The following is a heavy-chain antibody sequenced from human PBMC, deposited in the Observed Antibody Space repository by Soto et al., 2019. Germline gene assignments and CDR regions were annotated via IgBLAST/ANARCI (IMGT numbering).Heavy chain of an antibody. CDR3: ARHNVHYYDSSGTLDY. CDR1: GGSISSSSYY. V-gene: IGHV4-39*01. D-gene: IGHD3-22*01. J-gene: IGHJ4*02. CDR2: IYYSGST. Sequence: PSDTLSLTCPVSGGSISSSSYYWGWIRQPPGKGLEWIGSIYYSGSTYYNPSLKSRVTISVDTSKNQFSLKLSSVTAADTAVYYCARHNVHYYDSSGTLDYWGQGTLVTVS.